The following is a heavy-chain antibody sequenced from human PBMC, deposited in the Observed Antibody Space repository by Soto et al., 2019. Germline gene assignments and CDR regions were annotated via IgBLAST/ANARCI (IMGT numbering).Heavy chain of an antibody. Sequence: GGSLRLSCAASGFTFSSYWMHWVRQAPGKGLVWVSRINSDGRSTSYADSVKGRFTISRDNAKNTLYLQMNSLRAEDTAVYYCAREDAQWIQLWGENYYYGMDVWGQGTTVTVSS. D-gene: IGHD5-18*01. CDR1: GFTFSSYW. CDR3: AREDAQWIQLWGENYYYGMDV. V-gene: IGHV3-74*01. CDR2: INSDGRST. J-gene: IGHJ6*02.